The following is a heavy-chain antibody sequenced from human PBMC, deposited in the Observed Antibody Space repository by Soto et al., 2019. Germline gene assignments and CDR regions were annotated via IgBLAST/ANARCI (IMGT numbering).Heavy chain of an antibody. J-gene: IGHJ6*02. D-gene: IGHD3-10*01. CDR2: ISSSSSYI. CDR1: GFTFSSYS. V-gene: IGHV3-21*01. CDR3: ARDLRGDYGMDV. Sequence: EVQLVESGGGLVKPGGSLRLSCAASGFTFSSYSMNWVRQALGKGLEWVSSISSSSSYIYYADSVKGRFTISRDNAKNSLYLQMNSLRAEDTAVYYCARDLRGDYGMDVWGQGTTVTVSS.